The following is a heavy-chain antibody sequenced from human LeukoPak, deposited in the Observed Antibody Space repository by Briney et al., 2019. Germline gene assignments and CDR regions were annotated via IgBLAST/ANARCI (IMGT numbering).Heavy chain of an antibody. V-gene: IGHV1-18*01. Sequence: ASVKVSCKASGYTFTSYGISRVRQAPGQGLEWMGWISAYNGNTNYAQKLQGRVTMTTDTSTSTAYMELRSLRSDDTAVYYCASRLYYYDSSGFPDAFDIWGQGTMVTVSS. D-gene: IGHD3-22*01. CDR2: ISAYNGNT. J-gene: IGHJ3*02. CDR1: GYTFTSYG. CDR3: ASRLYYYDSSGFPDAFDI.